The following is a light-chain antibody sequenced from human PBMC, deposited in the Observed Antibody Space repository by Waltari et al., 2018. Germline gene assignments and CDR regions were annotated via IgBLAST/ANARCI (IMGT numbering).Light chain of an antibody. J-gene: IGLJ2*01. CDR1: TPRSYY. Sequence: SSDLTQDPSVSVALGQTVRITCQGDTPRSYYSRWYQQRPGQAPVLVLYGPGNRPSGIPDRFSGSTSGNTASLTITGAQAEDEADYYCHSRETFSTRLFGGGTRLTV. CDR2: GPG. V-gene: IGLV3-19*01. CDR3: HSRETFSTRL.